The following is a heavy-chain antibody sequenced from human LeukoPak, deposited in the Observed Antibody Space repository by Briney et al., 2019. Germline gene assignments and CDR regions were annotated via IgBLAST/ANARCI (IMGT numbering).Heavy chain of an antibody. V-gene: IGHV4-34*01. CDR1: GGSFSGYY. J-gene: IGHJ4*02. CDR3: ARGSPHKATFDY. Sequence: SETLSLTCAVYGGSFSGYYWSWIRQPPGKGLEWIGEINHSGSTNYNPSLKSRVTISVDTPKNQFSLKLSSVTAADTAVYYCARGSPHKATFDYWGQGTLVTVSS. D-gene: IGHD5-12*01. CDR2: INHSGST.